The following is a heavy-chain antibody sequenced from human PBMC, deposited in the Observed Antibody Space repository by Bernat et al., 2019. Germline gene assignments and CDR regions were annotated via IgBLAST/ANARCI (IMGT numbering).Heavy chain of an antibody. J-gene: IGHJ4*02. CDR1: GFTFSSAW. V-gene: IGHV3-15*07. D-gene: IGHD2-15*01. CDR2: IKSKTDGGTT. Sequence: EVQLVESGGGLVEPGGSLRLSCAASGFTFSSAWMNWVRQAPGKGLEWVGRIKSKTDGGTTNYAAPVTGRFTISRDDSKNTLYLQMNSLRAEYTAVYYCARDTVTYCSGGSCYSHEVAYWGQGTLVTVSS. CDR3: ARDTVTYCSGGSCYSHEVAY.